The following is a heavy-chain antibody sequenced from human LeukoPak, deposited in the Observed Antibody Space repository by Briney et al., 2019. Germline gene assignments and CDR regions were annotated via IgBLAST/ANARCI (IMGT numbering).Heavy chain of an antibody. Sequence: GGSLRLSCATSGFTFSGYWMHWVRQAPGKGRVWVSRINSDGSRTTYGDSVKGRFTISRDNAKNTPYLQMNSLRVEDTAVYYCAREGDYSPFDCWGQGTPVTVSS. D-gene: IGHD2-21*01. J-gene: IGHJ4*02. V-gene: IGHV3-74*01. CDR2: INSDGSRT. CDR3: AREGDYSPFDC. CDR1: GFTFSGYW.